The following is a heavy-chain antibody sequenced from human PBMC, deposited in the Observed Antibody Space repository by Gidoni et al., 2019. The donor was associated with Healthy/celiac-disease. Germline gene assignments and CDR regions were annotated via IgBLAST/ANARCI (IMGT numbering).Heavy chain of an antibody. CDR1: GFTFSNAW. CDR2: IKSKTDGGTT. D-gene: IGHD5-12*01. J-gene: IGHJ4*02. V-gene: IGHV3-15*01. Sequence: EVQLVESGGGLVKPGGSLRLSCAASGFTFSNAWMSWVRQAPGKGLEWVGRIKSKTDGGTTDYAAPVKGRFTISRDDSKNTLYLQMNSLKTEDTAVYYCTTDEEVATSGPTTIGAVDYWGQGTLVTVSS. CDR3: TTDEEVATSGPTTIGAVDY.